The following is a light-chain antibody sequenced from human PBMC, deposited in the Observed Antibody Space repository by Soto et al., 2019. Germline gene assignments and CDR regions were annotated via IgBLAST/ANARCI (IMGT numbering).Light chain of an antibody. CDR1: RSVSSY. V-gene: IGKV1-39*01. J-gene: IGKJ1*01. Sequence: DIQVTQSPSSLSGSVGNRVTIACRASRSVSSYLNWYQQKQGKAPKLLIYAASDLQSGVPSRFTGSGSGTDFTLTISSLQTEDVAIYYCQQSYSTPWTFGQGTTVEIK. CDR3: QQSYSTPWT. CDR2: AAS.